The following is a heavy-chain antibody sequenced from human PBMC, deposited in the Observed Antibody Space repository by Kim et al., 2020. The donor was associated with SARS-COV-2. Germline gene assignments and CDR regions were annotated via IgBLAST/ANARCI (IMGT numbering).Heavy chain of an antibody. CDR1: GFTFGDYA. CDR2: IRSKAYGGTT. CDR3: TRVGGFYWYFDL. D-gene: IGHD5-12*01. J-gene: IGHJ2*01. Sequence: GGSLRLSCTASGFTFGDYAMSWVRQAPGKGLEWVGFIRSKAYGGTTEYAASVKGRFTISRDDSKSIAYLQMNSLKTEDTAVYYCTRVGGFYWYFDLWGRGTLVTVSS. V-gene: IGHV3-49*04.